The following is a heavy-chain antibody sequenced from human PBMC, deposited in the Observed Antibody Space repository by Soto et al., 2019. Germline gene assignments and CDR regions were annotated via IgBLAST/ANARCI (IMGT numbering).Heavy chain of an antibody. V-gene: IGHV1-18*01. CDR3: TRDCTDGFCYSLY. CDR2: ISAYNGNT. Sequence: GASVKVSCKASGYTFTNYGISWVRQAPGQGLEWMGWISAYNGNTNYAQQLQGRVTMTTDTSTSTAYMELRSLRSDDTAVYYCTRDCTDGFCYSLYWGQGTLVTVSS. CDR1: GYTFTNYG. J-gene: IGHJ4*02. D-gene: IGHD2-8*01.